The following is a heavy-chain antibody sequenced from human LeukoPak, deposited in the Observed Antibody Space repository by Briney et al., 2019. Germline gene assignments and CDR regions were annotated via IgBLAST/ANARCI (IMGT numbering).Heavy chain of an antibody. CDR2: ISGSTSYI. CDR3: ARDCMGGLDDAFDI. Sequence: GGSLRLSCAASGFTFTTYTMNWVRQAPGKGLEWVSSISGSTSYIYYADSVRGRFTISRDTAKNSLYLQMNSLRAEDTAVYYCARDCMGGLDDAFDIWGQGTTVTVSS. J-gene: IGHJ3*02. V-gene: IGHV3-21*01. CDR1: GFTFTTYT. D-gene: IGHD3-16*01.